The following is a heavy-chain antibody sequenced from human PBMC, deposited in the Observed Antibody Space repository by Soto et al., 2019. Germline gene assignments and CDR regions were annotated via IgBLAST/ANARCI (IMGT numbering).Heavy chain of an antibody. CDR2: IIPILGTA. J-gene: IGHJ6*02. CDR3: ARAGFVSGWNEFSGMDV. Sequence: VQLVQSGAEVRKPGSSVKVSCQVSGVTFSTSTITWVRQAPGQGLDWMGSIIPILGTAKSTQKFQGRVTITADESASVAYMELSSLTSEDTAVYYCARAGFVSGWNEFSGMDVWGQGTTVTFSS. V-gene: IGHV1-69*11. D-gene: IGHD6-19*01. CDR1: GVTFSTST.